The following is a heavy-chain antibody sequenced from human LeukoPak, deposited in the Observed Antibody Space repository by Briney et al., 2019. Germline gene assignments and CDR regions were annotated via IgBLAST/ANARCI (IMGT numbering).Heavy chain of an antibody. J-gene: IGHJ4*02. V-gene: IGHV3-23*01. CDR1: GFTFSSYA. D-gene: IGHD3-3*01. Sequence: QSGGSLRLSCAASGFTFSSYAMSWVRQAPGKGLEWVSAFSGSGGSTYYADSVKGRFTISRDNSKNTLYLQMNSLRAEDTAVYYCAKDRSITIFGVVQYYFDYWGQGTLVTVSS. CDR3: AKDRSITIFGVVQYYFDY. CDR2: FSGSGGST.